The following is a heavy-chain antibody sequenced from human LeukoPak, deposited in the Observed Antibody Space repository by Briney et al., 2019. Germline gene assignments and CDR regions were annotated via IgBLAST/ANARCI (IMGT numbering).Heavy chain of an antibody. J-gene: IGHJ5*02. CDR3: ARDVNGAFTRSWFDP. D-gene: IGHD2-8*01. CDR2: TYYRSKWYN. CDR1: GDSVASNIAA. V-gene: IGHV6-1*01. Sequence: SQTLSLTCAISGDSVASNIAAWTWIRQSPSRGLEWLGRTYYRSKWYNDYAVSVKSRMNINADTSKNQVSLQLNSVTPEDTAVYYCARDVNGAFTRSWFDPWGQGTLVTVSS.